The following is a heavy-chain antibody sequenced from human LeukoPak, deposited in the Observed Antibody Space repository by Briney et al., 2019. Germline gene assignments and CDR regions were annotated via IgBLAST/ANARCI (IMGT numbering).Heavy chain of an antibody. CDR2: VSWEGSTT. CDR3: AKARSSSWSYLES. Sequence: GGSLRLSCAASGFMFDDHTMHWVRQLPGKGLEWVSLVSWEGSTTYYADSVKDRFTISRDASKNSLYLQMNSLRTEGTALYYCAKARSSSWSYLESWGQGTLVTVSS. J-gene: IGHJ4*02. CDR1: GFMFDDHT. D-gene: IGHD6-13*01. V-gene: IGHV3-43*01.